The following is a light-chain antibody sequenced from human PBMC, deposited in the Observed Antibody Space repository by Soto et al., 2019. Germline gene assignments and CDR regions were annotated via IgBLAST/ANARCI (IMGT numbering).Light chain of an antibody. CDR2: GAS. CDR1: QSVSSN. J-gene: IGKJ5*01. Sequence: EIVMTQSPATLSASPGERATLSCRASQSVSSNLAWYQQKPGQAPRLLIYGASTRATGIPARFSGSGSGTEFTLTISSLQSEDFAVYYCQKYNNWPPITIGQGTRLESK. V-gene: IGKV3-15*01. CDR3: QKYNNWPPIT.